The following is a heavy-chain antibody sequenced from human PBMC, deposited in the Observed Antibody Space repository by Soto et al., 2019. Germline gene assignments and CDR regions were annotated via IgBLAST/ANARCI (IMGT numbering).Heavy chain of an antibody. CDR2: FRTGGDDGTT. V-gene: IGHV3-23*01. D-gene: IGHD3-10*01. Sequence: GGSLRLSCAASGFTFSSYSMSWVRQAPGKGLEWVSGFRTGGDDGTTYYADSVKGRFTISRDNSKNTLFLQMNSLRAEDTAIYYCAKKVNSGPGSQYFDYWGQGTLVT. CDR3: AKKVNSGPGSQYFDY. J-gene: IGHJ4*02. CDR1: GFTFSSYS.